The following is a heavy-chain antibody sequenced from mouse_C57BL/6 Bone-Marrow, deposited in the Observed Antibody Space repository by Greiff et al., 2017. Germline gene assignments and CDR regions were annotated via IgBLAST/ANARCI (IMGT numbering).Heavy chain of an antibody. Sequence: VQLKQPGTELVKPGASVKLSCKASGYTFTSYWMHWVKQRPGQGLEWIGNLNPSNGGTKYNEKFKSKATLTVDKSSSTAYMQLCSLTSGDSAVYYGARESSSYGLSGFAYWGQGTTLTVSS. CDR2: LNPSNGGT. D-gene: IGHD1-1*01. CDR1: GYTFTSYW. V-gene: IGHV1-53*01. J-gene: IGHJ2*01. CDR3: ARESSSYGLSGFAY.